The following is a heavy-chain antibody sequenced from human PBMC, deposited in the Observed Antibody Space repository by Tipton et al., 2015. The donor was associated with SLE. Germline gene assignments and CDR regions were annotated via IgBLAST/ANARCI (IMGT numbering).Heavy chain of an antibody. D-gene: IGHD3-16*01. V-gene: IGHV4-61*02. CDR2: IYTSGST. J-gene: IGHJ4*02. Sequence: TLSLTCTVSGGSISSGSYYWSWIRQPAGKGLEWIGRIYTSGSTNYNPSLKSRVTISVDTSKNQFSLKLSSVTAADTAVYYCTGEWQQVVGVAYWGLGALVTVSS. CDR3: TGEWQQVVGVAY. CDR1: GGSISSGSYY.